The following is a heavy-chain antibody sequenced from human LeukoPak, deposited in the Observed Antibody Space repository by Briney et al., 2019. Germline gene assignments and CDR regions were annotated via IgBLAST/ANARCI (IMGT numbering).Heavy chain of an antibody. Sequence: PGGSLRLSCAASGFTFSSYAMSWVRPAPGKGLGWVSSISGSGGSTYYADSVKGRFTISRDNSKNTLYLQMNSLRAEDTAVYYCAKGLSSGWNLKGSDYWGQGTLVTVSS. J-gene: IGHJ4*02. CDR3: AKGLSSGWNLKGSDY. D-gene: IGHD6-19*01. CDR1: GFTFSSYA. V-gene: IGHV3-23*01. CDR2: ISGSGGST.